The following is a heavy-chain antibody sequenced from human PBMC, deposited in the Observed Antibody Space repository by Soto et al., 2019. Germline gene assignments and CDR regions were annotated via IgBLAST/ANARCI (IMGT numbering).Heavy chain of an antibody. CDR1: GYTLTSYG. J-gene: IGHJ6*03. CDR3: ARVTLERFLEWLSNDYYYYMDV. Sequence: ASVKVACTASGYTLTSYGVAGVRQSPGQGLEWMGWISAYNGNTNYAQKLQGRVTMTTDTSTSTAYMELRSLRSDDTAVYYCARVTLERFLEWLSNDYYYYMDVWGKGTPVTVSS. V-gene: IGHV1-18*01. CDR2: ISAYNGNT. D-gene: IGHD3-3*01.